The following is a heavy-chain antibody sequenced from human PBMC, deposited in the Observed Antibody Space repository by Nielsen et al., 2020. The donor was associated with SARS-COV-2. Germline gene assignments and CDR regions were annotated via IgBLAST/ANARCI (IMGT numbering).Heavy chain of an antibody. CDR3: ARAGVYDILTGYTYYFDY. CDR2: ISSSSSTI. Sequence: VRQAPGKGLEWVSYISSSSSTIYYADSVKGRFTISRDNAKNSLYLQMNSLRAEDTAVYYCARAGVYDILTGYTYYFDYWGQGTLVTVSS. D-gene: IGHD3-9*01. J-gene: IGHJ4*02. V-gene: IGHV3-48*01.